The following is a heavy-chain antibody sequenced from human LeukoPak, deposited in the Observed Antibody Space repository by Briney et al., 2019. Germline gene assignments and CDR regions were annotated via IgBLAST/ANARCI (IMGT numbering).Heavy chain of an antibody. Sequence: GASVKVSCKASGYTFTSYGISWVRQAPGQGLEWMGGIIPIFGTANYAQKFQGRVTITADESTSTAYMELSSLRSEDTAVYYCARALYDDDYGDSHNWFDPWGQGTLVTVSS. CDR1: GYTFTSYG. V-gene: IGHV1-69*13. D-gene: IGHD4-17*01. CDR2: IIPIFGTA. CDR3: ARALYDDDYGDSHNWFDP. J-gene: IGHJ5*02.